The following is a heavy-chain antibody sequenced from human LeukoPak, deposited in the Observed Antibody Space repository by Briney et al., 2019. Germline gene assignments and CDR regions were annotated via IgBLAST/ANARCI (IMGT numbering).Heavy chain of an antibody. CDR2: ISGSGGST. J-gene: IGHJ4*02. CDR1: GFTFSSYA. D-gene: IGHD3-10*01. CDR3: AKAIPTMVRAASYYFDF. V-gene: IGHV3-23*01. Sequence: GGSLRLSCAASGFTFSSYAMSWVRQAPGKGLEWVSAISGSGGSTYYADSVKGRFTISRDNSKNTLYLQMNSLRAEDTAIYYCAKAIPTMVRAASYYFDFWGQGTLVTVSS.